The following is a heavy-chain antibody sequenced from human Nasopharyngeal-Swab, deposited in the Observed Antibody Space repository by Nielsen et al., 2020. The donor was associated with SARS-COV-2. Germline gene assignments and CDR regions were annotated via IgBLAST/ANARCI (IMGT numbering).Heavy chain of an antibody. V-gene: IGHV4-34*01. CDR3: ASKGNYYYMDV. Sequence: SETLSLTCAVYGGSFSGYYWSWIRQPPGKGLEWIGEINHSGSTNYNPSLKSRVTISVDTSKNQFSLKLSSVTAADTAVYYCASKGNYYYMDVWGKGTTVTVSS. J-gene: IGHJ6*03. CDR2: INHSGST. CDR1: GGSFSGYY.